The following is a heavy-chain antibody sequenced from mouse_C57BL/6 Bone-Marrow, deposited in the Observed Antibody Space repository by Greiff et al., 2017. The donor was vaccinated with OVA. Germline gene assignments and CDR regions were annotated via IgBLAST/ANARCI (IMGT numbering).Heavy chain of an antibody. CDR1: GFTFSSYA. Sequence: EVMLVESGGGLVKPGGSLKLSCAASGFTFSSYAMSWVRQTPEKRLEWVATISDGGSYTYYPDNVKGRFTISRDNAKNNLYLQMSHLKSEDTAMYYCARDYEYDGSWFAYWGQGTLVTVSA. J-gene: IGHJ3*01. D-gene: IGHD2-4*01. V-gene: IGHV5-4*01. CDR3: ARDYEYDGSWFAY. CDR2: ISDGGSYT.